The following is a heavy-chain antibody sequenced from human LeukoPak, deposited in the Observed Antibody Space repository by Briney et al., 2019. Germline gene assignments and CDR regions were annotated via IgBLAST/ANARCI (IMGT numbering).Heavy chain of an antibody. CDR1: GFTFSNYG. CDR3: AKDSKSNSREWELPHN. V-gene: IGHV3-30*02. D-gene: IGHD1-26*01. J-gene: IGHJ4*02. CDR2: IRYDGSIK. Sequence: PGGSLRLSCAASGFTFSNYGMHWVRQAPGKRLEWVAFIRYDGSIKYYADSVKGRFTISRDNSKNTVYVQLNSLRADDTAVYYCAKDSKSNSREWELPHNWGQGTLVTVSS.